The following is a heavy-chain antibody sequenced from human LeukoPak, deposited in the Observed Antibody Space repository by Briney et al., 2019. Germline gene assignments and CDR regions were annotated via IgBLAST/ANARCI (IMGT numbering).Heavy chain of an antibody. J-gene: IGHJ6*03. D-gene: IGHD6-13*01. CDR1: GYTFTSYG. CDR2: ISAYNGNT. V-gene: IGHV1-18*01. Sequence: ASVKVSCKASGYTFTSYGISWVRQAPGQGLEWMGWISAYNGNTNYAQKLQGRVTMTTDTSTSTAYMELRSLRSDDTAVYYCARVDSSSWAKGYYYMDVWGKGTTVTVSS. CDR3: ARVDSSSWAKGYYYMDV.